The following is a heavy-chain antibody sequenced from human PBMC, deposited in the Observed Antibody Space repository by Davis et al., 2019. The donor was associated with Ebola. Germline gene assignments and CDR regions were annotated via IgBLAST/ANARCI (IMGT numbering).Heavy chain of an antibody. D-gene: IGHD5-12*01. V-gene: IGHV3-13*01. CDR1: GFTFSSYG. CDR3: AREPVATPYYFYGMDV. CDR2: IYTACDT. Sequence: PGGSLRLSCAASGFTFSSYGMHWVRRGTGRGLEWVSSIYTACDTYYPDPVKVRFTISRENAKDSLFLQMTNLRAEDTAVYYCAREPVATPYYFYGMDVWGQGTTVTVSS. J-gene: IGHJ6*02.